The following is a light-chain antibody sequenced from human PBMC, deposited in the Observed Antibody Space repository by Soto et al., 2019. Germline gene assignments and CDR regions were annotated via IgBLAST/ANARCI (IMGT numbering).Light chain of an antibody. J-gene: IGKJ2*01. CDR3: QQYNTFAPYT. Sequence: DIPMTQSPSTLSASVGDRVTLTCRASQSVSDWLAWYQQKPGKAPKVLIYKASNLESGVPSRFSGSGSGTEFTLTISSLQPDDSATYYCQQYNTFAPYTFGQGTKLEI. V-gene: IGKV1-5*03. CDR2: KAS. CDR1: QSVSDW.